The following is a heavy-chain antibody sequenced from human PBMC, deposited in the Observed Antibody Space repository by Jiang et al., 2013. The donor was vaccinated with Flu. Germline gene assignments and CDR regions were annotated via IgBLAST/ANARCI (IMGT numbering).Heavy chain of an antibody. CDR2: VYYTGST. CDR1: GGSLSGNS. V-gene: IGHV4-59*01. Sequence: LLKPSETLSLTCTVSGGSLSGNSWSWLRQAPGKGLEWFGSVYYTGSTKYNPSLRSRVKMSVDMSKSQFSLQLKSVTAADTAVYYCARTMAVAGLSYYCAGFWKPFDYWGQGTLVTVSS. J-gene: IGHJ4*02. CDR3: ARTMAVAGLSYYCAGFWKPFDY. D-gene: IGHD6-19*01.